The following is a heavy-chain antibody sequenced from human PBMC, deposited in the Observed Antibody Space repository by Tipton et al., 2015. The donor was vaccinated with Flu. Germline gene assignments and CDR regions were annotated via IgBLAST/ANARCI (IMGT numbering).Heavy chain of an antibody. CDR3: ARRDYSNYVSEPKNWFDV. Sequence: TLSLTCTVSGFSIRGPDHFWGWFRQSPGKGLEWIGNIHRSGNAYYNPSLKSRVTMSVDSSKNQFSLRLTSVTAADTAVYFCARRDYSNYVSEPKNWFDVWGQGALVTVSS. CDR2: IHRSGNA. CDR1: GFSIRGPDHF. V-gene: IGHV4-38-2*02. D-gene: IGHD4-11*01. J-gene: IGHJ5*02.